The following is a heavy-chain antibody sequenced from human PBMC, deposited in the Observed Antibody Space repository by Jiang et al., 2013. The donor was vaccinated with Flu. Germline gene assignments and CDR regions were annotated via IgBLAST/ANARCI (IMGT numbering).Heavy chain of an antibody. CDR1: GVSISSGGYV. CDR2: YYSGRT. Sequence: TVSGVSISSGGYVLGLDPPAPREGPGVDWAHYYSGRTDYNPSLKSRITISVDTSRNQFSLNLSSVTAADTAVYYCARDRHDYGVDAFDVWGQGTMVSVSS. V-gene: IGHV4-31*03. J-gene: IGHJ3*01. D-gene: IGHD4-17*01. CDR3: ARDRHDYGVDAFDV.